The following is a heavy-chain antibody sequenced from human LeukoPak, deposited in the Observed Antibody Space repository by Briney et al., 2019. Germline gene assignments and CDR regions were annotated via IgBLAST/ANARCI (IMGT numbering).Heavy chain of an antibody. CDR3: ARRISGGDAFDI. CDR2: ISSSSTI. D-gene: IGHD2-15*01. J-gene: IGHJ3*02. Sequence: GGSLRLSCAASGFTFSSYSMNWVRQAPGKGLEWVSYISSSSTIYYADSVKGRFTISRDNAKNSLYLQMNSLRAEDTAVYYCARRISGGDAFDIWGQGTMVTVSS. V-gene: IGHV3-48*01. CDR1: GFTFSSYS.